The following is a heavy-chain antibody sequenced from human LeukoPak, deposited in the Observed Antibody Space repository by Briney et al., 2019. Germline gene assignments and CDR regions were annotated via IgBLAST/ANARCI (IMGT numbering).Heavy chain of an antibody. J-gene: IGHJ3*02. CDR3: AKDRSINAFDI. CDR1: GGSISGDH. D-gene: IGHD2-21*01. CDR2: MSPSGST. V-gene: IGHV4-59*01. Sequence: SETLSLTCTVSGGSISGDHWSWIRQPPGKGLEWIGYMSPSGSTNYNPSFKSRGTIFRDTSKNQFFLKLSAVTAADTAVYYCAKDRSINAFDIWGQGTVVTVSA.